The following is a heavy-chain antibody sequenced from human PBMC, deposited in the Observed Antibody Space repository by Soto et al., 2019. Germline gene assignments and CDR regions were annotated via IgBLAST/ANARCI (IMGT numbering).Heavy chain of an antibody. J-gene: IGHJ6*02. CDR2: TYYRSKWYN. CDR1: GVSVSINSAA. Sequence: QTLSLTCAISGVSVSINSAAWNWIRQSPSRGLEWLGRTYYRSKWYNDYAVSVKSRITINPDTSKNQFSLQLNSVTPEDTAVYYCARSGRIRASEDYYGSGSYSPSYYYGMDVWGQGTTVPVSS. D-gene: IGHD3-10*01. CDR3: ARSGRIRASEDYYGSGSYSPSYYYGMDV. V-gene: IGHV6-1*01.